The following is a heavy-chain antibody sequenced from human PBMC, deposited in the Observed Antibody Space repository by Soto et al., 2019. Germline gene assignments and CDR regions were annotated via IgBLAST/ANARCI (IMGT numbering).Heavy chain of an antibody. J-gene: IGHJ5*02. CDR3: ARDRGPSSGYYPYWFDP. CDR1: GYTFTNYA. Sequence: SVKVSCKASGYTFTNYAITWVRQAPGQGLEWMGGIIPIFGTANYAQKFQARVTITADESTSTAYMELSSLRSEDTAVYYCARDRGPSSGYYPYWFDPWGQGTLVTVSS. CDR2: IIPIFGTA. V-gene: IGHV1-69*13. D-gene: IGHD3-22*01.